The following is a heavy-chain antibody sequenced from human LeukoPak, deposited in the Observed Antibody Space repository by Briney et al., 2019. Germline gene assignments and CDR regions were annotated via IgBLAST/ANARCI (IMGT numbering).Heavy chain of an antibody. V-gene: IGHV3-53*01. D-gene: IGHD2-2*01. CDR1: GFTVSSNY. Sequence: PGGSLRLSCAASGFTVSSNYMSWVRQAPGKGLEWVSVISVKGRFTISRDNSKNTLYLQMNSLRAEDTAVYYCAKTEAPAAIRAGSDSWGQGTLVTVSS. CDR2: I. CDR3: AKTEAPAAIRAGSDS. J-gene: IGHJ4*02.